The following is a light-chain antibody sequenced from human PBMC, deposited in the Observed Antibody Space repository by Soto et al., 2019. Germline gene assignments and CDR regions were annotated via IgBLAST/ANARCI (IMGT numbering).Light chain of an antibody. Sequence: QSVLPQPPSASGTPGQRVTISCSGSSSNIGSNTVNRYQQLPGTAPKLLIYSNNQRPSGVPDRFSGSKSGTSASLAISGLQSEDAADYYCAAWDDSLNGLFGGGTKLTVL. V-gene: IGLV1-44*01. CDR2: SNN. CDR1: SSNIGSNT. J-gene: IGLJ2*01. CDR3: AAWDDSLNGL.